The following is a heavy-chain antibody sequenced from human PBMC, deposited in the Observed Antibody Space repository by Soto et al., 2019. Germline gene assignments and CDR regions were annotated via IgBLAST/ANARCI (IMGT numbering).Heavy chain of an antibody. CDR2: ISASGGST. CDR3: ASYYYHSSGYYHYFDY. J-gene: IGHJ4*02. Sequence: GGSLRLSCAASGLTFSIYGMSWVRQAPGKGPEWVSGISASGGSTYYADSVKGRFTISRDNSKNTVYLQMNSLRAEDTASYYCASYYYHSSGYYHYFDYWGQGTLVTSPQ. D-gene: IGHD3-22*01. V-gene: IGHV3-23*01. CDR1: GLTFSIYG.